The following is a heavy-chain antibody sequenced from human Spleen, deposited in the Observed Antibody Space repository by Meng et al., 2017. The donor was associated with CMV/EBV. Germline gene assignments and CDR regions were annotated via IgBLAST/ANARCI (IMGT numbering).Heavy chain of an antibody. D-gene: IGHD2-2*01. Sequence: SVKVSCKASGYTFTSYAISWVRQAPGQGLEWMGGIIPIFGTANYAQKFQGRVTITTDESTSTAYMELSSLRSEDTAVYYCARAERCSSTSCYAMGMDVWGQGTTVTVSS. V-gene: IGHV1-69*05. CDR3: ARAERCSSTSCYAMGMDV. CDR2: IIPIFGTA. J-gene: IGHJ6*02. CDR1: GYTFTSYA.